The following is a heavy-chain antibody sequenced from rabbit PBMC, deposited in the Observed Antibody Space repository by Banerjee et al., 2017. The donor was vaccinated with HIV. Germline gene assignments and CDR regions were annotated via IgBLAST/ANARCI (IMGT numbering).Heavy chain of an antibody. D-gene: IGHD1-1*01. V-gene: IGHV1S40*01. CDR1: GFDLSTNV. Sequence: QSLEESGGDLVKPGASLTLTCTASGFDLSTNVMCWVRQAPGKGLEWIAGIVVDSSGTTYYANWAKGRFTISKVSSTTVTLQMTSLTAADTATYFCGRYDVSSVYAYNLWGPGTLVTVS. CDR3: GRYDVSSVYAYNL. J-gene: IGHJ6*01. CDR2: IVVDSSGTT.